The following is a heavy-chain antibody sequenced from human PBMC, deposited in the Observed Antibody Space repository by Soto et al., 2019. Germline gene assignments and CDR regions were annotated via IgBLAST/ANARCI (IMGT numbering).Heavy chain of an antibody. V-gene: IGHV3-23*01. J-gene: IGHJ4*02. Sequence: EVQLLESGGGLVQPGGSLRVACAASGFTFSSYAMSWVRQAPGKGLEWVSAISGSGGSTYYADSVKGRFTISRDNSKNTLYLQMNSVRAEDTAVYYCAKFNIVVVVAAGIGYWGQGALVTVSS. D-gene: IGHD2-15*01. CDR3: AKFNIVVVVAAGIGY. CDR1: GFTFSSYA. CDR2: ISGSGGST.